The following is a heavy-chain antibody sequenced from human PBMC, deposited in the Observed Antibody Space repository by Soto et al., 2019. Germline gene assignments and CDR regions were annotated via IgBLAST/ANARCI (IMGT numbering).Heavy chain of an antibody. CDR1: DGSISSGGYF. Sequence: QVQLQESGPGLVKPSQTLSLTCTVSDGSISSGGYFWNWIRQHPGKGLEWIGYIYYSGGTYYNPSLKSRVTISVDTSKNQFSLKLSSVTAADTAVYYCAREPSIWGQGTLVTVSS. CDR3: AREPSI. J-gene: IGHJ4*02. V-gene: IGHV4-31*03. CDR2: IYYSGGT.